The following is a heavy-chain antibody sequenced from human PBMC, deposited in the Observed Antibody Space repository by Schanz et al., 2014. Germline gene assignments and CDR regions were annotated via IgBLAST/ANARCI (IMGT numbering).Heavy chain of an antibody. D-gene: IGHD3-9*01. CDR3: AKAEYDILTDSYSRLDP. V-gene: IGHV1-18*01. Sequence: QVQLVQSGAEVKKPGASVKASCKASGYTFTSYGISWVRPAPGQGLEWVGWISVYTGNTKYGQKVQGRVTMTADTATNTACMELRSLRSDDTAVYYCAKAEYDILTDSYSRLDPWGQGALVTVSS. J-gene: IGHJ5*02. CDR1: GYTFTSYG. CDR2: ISVYTGNT.